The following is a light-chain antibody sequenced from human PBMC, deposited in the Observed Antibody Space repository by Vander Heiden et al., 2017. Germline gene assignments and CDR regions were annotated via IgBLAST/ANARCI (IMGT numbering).Light chain of an antibody. CDR2: KDS. J-gene: IGLJ2*01. Sequence: SYELTQTSSVSVSPGQTARSTCSGDVLATKYARWFQQKPGQAPVLVIYKDSERPSGIPERFSGSSSGTTVTLTISGAQVEDEADYYCDSAADNRGVFGGGTKLTVL. CDR1: VLATKY. V-gene: IGLV3-27*01. CDR3: DSAADNRGV.